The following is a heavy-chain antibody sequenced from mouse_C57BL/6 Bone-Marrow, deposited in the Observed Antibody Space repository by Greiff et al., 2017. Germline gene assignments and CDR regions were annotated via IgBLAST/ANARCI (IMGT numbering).Heavy chain of an antibody. CDR2: IYPRSGNT. D-gene: IGHD1-1*02. CDR1: GYTFPSYG. J-gene: IGHJ1*03. CDR3: AVLSDWYFDV. Sequence: QVQLQQSGAELARPGASVKLSCKASGYTFPSYGISWVKQRTGPGLEWIGEIYPRSGNTYYNEKFKGKATLAADKSSSTAYMELRSLTSEDSAVYFCAVLSDWYFDVWGTGTTVTVSS. V-gene: IGHV1-81*01.